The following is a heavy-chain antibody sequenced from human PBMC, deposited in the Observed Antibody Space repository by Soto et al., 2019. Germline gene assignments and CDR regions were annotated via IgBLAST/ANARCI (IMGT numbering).Heavy chain of an antibody. CDR3: ARSGRAPIAWDNYYGMDV. D-gene: IGHD1-26*01. CDR2: IIPIFGTA. V-gene: IGHV1-69*13. Sequence: SVKVSCKASGGTFSSYAISWVRQAPGQGLEWMGGIIPIFGTANYAQKFQGRVTITADESTSTAYMELSSLRSEDTAVYYCARSGRAPIAWDNYYGMDVWGQGTTVTVSS. CDR1: GGTFSSYA. J-gene: IGHJ6*02.